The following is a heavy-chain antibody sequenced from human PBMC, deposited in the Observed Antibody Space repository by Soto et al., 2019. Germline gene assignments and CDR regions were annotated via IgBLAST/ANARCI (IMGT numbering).Heavy chain of an antibody. Sequence: PGGSLRLSCAASGFNFNSYTINWVRQAPGKRLEWLSSISSSGYIFSTDSVRGRFTISRDNAKNSVYLQINSLRAEDTAVYFCARDCSGGSCYPGMDVCGLGTTVTVSS. V-gene: IGHV3-21*01. CDR2: ISSSGYI. CDR1: GFNFNSYT. CDR3: ARDCSGGSCYPGMDV. J-gene: IGHJ6*02. D-gene: IGHD2-15*01.